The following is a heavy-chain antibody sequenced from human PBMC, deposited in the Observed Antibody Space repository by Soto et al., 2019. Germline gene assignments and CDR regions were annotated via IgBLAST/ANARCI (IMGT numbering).Heavy chain of an antibody. CDR1: GFTFSSYA. J-gene: IGHJ4*02. Sequence: QVQLVESGGGVVQPGRSLRLSCAASGFTFSSYAMHWVRQAPGKGLEWVAVISYDGSNKYYSDSVKGRFTISRDNSKNPLYLQMNSLRAEDTAVYYCARGGGMATLNYWGQGTLVTVSS. CDR3: ARGGGMATLNY. CDR2: ISYDGSNK. D-gene: IGHD5-12*01. V-gene: IGHV3-30-3*01.